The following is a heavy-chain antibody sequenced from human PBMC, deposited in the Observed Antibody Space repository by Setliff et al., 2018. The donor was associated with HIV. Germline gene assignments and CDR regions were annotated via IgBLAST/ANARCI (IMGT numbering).Heavy chain of an antibody. D-gene: IGHD3-3*01. J-gene: IGHJ4*02. CDR2: INPSGGST. Sequence: GASVKVSCKASGYTFTSYYMHWVRQAPGQGLEWMGIINPSGGSTSYAQKFQGRVTMTRDTSTSTVYMELSSLRSEDTAVYYCARDRSYYNFWSGYPYYFDYWGQGTLVTV. V-gene: IGHV1-46*01. CDR1: GYTFTSYY. CDR3: ARDRSYYNFWSGYPYYFDY.